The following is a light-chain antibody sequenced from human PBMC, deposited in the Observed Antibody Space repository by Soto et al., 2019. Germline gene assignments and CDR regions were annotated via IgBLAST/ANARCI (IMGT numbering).Light chain of an antibody. J-gene: IGLJ1*01. CDR3: SSYTAGGTI. Sequence: QSVLTQPPSASGSPGQSVTISCTGTSSDIGGYNSVSWYQQHPGKAPRLMIYEVNKRPSGVPDRFSGSKSGYTASLTVSGLQTEDEADYYCSSYTAGGTIFGTGTKLTVL. V-gene: IGLV2-8*01. CDR2: EVN. CDR1: SSDIGGYNS.